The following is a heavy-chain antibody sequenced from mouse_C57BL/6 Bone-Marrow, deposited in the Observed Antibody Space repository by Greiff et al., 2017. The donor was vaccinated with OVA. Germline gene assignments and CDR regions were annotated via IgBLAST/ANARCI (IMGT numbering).Heavy chain of an antibody. V-gene: IGHV14-1*01. CDR2: IDTEDGDN. Sequence: EVMLVESGAELVRPGASVKLSCTASGFNIKDYYMHWVKQRPEQGLEWIGRIDTEDGDNEYAQNVQGKATMTADKSSNTAFLQLSILTSEDTAVYYCTIWGYYGSSYYFDYWGQGTTLTVSS. D-gene: IGHD1-1*01. CDR1: GFNIKDYY. CDR3: TIWGYYGSSYYFDY. J-gene: IGHJ2*01.